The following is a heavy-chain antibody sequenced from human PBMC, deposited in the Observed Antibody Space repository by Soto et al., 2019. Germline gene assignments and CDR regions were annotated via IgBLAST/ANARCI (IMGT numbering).Heavy chain of an antibody. D-gene: IGHD3-10*01. CDR1: GFTFSNYI. V-gene: IGHV3-74*01. Sequence: VQLVESGGGVVQPGGSLRLSCAASGFTFSNYILHWVRQAPGKGLVWVSRINSDGSSTSYADSVKGRFTISRDNAKNTLYLQMNSLRAEDTAVYYCARDRGWFGEVPFDYWGQGTLVTVSS. CDR3: ARDRGWFGEVPFDY. J-gene: IGHJ4*02. CDR2: INSDGSST.